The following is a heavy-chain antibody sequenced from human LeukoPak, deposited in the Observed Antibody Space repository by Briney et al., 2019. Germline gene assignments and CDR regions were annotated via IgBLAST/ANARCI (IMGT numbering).Heavy chain of an antibody. CDR1: GFTFNNYA. CDR3: ARDSSGYGSFDY. J-gene: IGHJ4*02. V-gene: IGHV3-23*01. Sequence: GGSLRLSCAASGFTFNNYAMSWVRQAPGKGLEWVSRVSGSGGSTYYADSVKGRFSISRDNSKNTLYLQMNSLRAEDTAVYYCARDSSGYGSFDYWGRGTLVTVSS. CDR2: VSGSGGST. D-gene: IGHD3-22*01.